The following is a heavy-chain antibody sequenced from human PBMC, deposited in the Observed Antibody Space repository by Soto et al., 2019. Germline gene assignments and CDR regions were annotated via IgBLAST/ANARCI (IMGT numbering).Heavy chain of an antibody. CDR1: GFTFSSYA. Sequence: EVQLLESGGGLVQPGGSLRLSCAASGFTFSSYAMSWVRQAPGKGLEWVSAISGSGGSTYYADSVKGRFTISRDNSKNTLDLQMNSLRAEDTAVYYCAKVRCTNGVCYWTFDYWGQGTLVTVSS. CDR3: AKVRCTNGVCYWTFDY. CDR2: ISGSGGST. J-gene: IGHJ4*02. D-gene: IGHD2-8*01. V-gene: IGHV3-23*01.